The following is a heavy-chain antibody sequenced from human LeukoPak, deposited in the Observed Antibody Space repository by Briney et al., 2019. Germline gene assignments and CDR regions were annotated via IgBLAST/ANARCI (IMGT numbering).Heavy chain of an antibody. CDR3: AREVGIFDY. Sequence: SETLSLTCTVSGGSISSSSYYWGWIRQPAGKGLEWIGRIYTSGSTNYNPSLKSRVTMSVDTSKNQFSLKLSSVTAADTAVYYCAREVGIFDYWGQGTLVTVSS. D-gene: IGHD3-10*01. CDR2: IYTSGST. CDR1: GGSISSSSYY. V-gene: IGHV4-61*02. J-gene: IGHJ4*02.